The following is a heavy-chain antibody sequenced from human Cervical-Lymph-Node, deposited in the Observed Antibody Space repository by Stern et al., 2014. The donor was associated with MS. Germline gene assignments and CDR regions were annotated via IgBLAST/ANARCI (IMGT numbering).Heavy chain of an antibody. D-gene: IGHD6-13*01. CDR2: INPSSGGT. V-gene: IGHV1-2*02. J-gene: IGHJ4*02. CDR3: VRDASRYSSSWYFDS. CDR1: GYTLTASY. Sequence: VQLVESGAEVKKPGASVKVSCKASGYTLTASYMHWVRQAPGQGLEWMGWINPSSGGTNYAQKFQGRVTMTRDTSISTAYMGLSSLTSDDTAVYYCVRDASRYSSSWYFDSWGQGTLVTVSS.